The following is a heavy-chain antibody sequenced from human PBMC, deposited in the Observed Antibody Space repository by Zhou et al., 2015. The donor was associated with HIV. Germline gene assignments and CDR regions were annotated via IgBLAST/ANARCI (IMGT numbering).Heavy chain of an antibody. CDR2: INAGNGNT. V-gene: IGHV1-3*05. CDR1: GYTFTSYA. Sequence: QVQLVQSGAEEKKPGASVKVSCKASGYTFTSYAMHWVRQAPGQRLEWMGWINAGNGNTKYSQKFQGRVTITRDTSASTAYMELSSLRSDDTAVYYCARDAYFYDSRGHYSGGGMDVWGQGDHGHRLL. D-gene: IGHD3-10*01. CDR3: ARDAYFYDSRGHYSGGGMDV. J-gene: IGHJ6*02.